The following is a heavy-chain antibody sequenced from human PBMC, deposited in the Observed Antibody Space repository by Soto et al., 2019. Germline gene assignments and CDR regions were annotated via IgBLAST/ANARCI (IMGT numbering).Heavy chain of an antibody. V-gene: IGHV3-23*01. CDR2: ITGTASST. CDR1: GFRFSDFA. J-gene: IGHJ4*02. CDR3: AKGAEGYVVSSLDS. Sequence: VQLLESGGGFVQHGGSLRLSCTASGFRFSDFAMTWVRQAPGRGLEWVSAITGTASSTYYADSVKGRFTISRDNSKNTLYLQINSLRAEDTAIYYCAKGAEGYVVSSLDSWGQGTLVTVSS. D-gene: IGHD5-12*01.